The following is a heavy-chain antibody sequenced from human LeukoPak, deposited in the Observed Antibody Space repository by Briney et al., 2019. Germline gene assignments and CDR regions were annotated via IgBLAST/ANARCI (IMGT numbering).Heavy chain of an antibody. CDR2: IKQDGSEK. D-gene: IGHD2-15*01. Sequence: GGSLRLSCAASGFTFSSYWMSWVRQAPGKGLEWVANIKQDGSEKYYVDSVKGRFTISRDNAKNSLYLQMNSLRAEDTAVYYCARVRRYCSGGSCYVGYYYYYMDVWGKGTTVTVSS. CDR1: GFTFSSYW. J-gene: IGHJ6*03. V-gene: IGHV3-7*04. CDR3: ARVRRYCSGGSCYVGYYYYYMDV.